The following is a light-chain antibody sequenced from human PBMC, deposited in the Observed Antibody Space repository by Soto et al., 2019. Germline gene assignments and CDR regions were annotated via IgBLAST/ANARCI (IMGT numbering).Light chain of an antibody. V-gene: IGKV3-11*01. CDR1: ESVSSY. J-gene: IGKJ1*01. CDR3: QQRGTWPWT. Sequence: EIVLTQSPATLSLSPGERATLSCRASESVSSYLAWYRQKPGQAPRLLMYDASTRATGIPARFSGSGSGTDFTLTISSLEPEDFAVYYCQQRGTWPWTFGQGTKVEIK. CDR2: DAS.